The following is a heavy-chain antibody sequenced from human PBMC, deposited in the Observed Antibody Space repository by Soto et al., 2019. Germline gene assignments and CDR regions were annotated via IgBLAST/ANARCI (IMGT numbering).Heavy chain of an antibody. D-gene: IGHD3-3*02. CDR2: LWAGGNIR. V-gene: IGHV3-33*01. Sequence: QVQLVESGRNVVQPGRSLRLSCAASGFSFSSHGMHWVRQAPGKGLEWVAHLWAGGNIRYYAYSVKGRFTISSDHSKNTLYLQMDSLGAEDTAVYYCARDAQHLANYGMDVWGQGTTVTVSS. CDR3: ARDAQHLANYGMDV. J-gene: IGHJ6*02. CDR1: GFSFSSHG.